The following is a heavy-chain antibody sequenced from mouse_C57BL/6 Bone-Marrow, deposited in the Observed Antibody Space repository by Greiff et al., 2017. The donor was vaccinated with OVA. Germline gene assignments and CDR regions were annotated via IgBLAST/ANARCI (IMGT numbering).Heavy chain of an antibody. J-gene: IGHJ4*01. CDR1: GFSLTSYA. V-gene: IGHV2-9*01. D-gene: IGHD1-1*01. CDR2: IWGGGST. CDR3: AGKPERFIHAMDY. Sequence: VKLMESGPGLVAPSQSLSITCTVSGFSLTSYAVDWVRQPPGKGLEWLGVIWGGGSTNYNSALMSRLSISKDNSKSQVFLKMNSLQTDDTAMYYCAGKPERFIHAMDYWGQGTSVTVSS.